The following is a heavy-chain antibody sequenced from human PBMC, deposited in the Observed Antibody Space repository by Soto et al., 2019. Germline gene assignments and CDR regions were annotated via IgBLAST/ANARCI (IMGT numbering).Heavy chain of an antibody. V-gene: IGHV3-9*01. Sequence: EVQLVESGGGLVHPGRSLRLSCAASGFTFDDYAMHWVRQAPGKGLEWVSGISWNSGNIGYADSVKGRFTISRDNAKNSLHLQMNNLRVEDTALYYCAKGGGLSIAAHADDYWGQGTLVTVSS. J-gene: IGHJ4*02. CDR3: AKGGGLSIAAHADDY. CDR1: GFTFDDYA. CDR2: ISWNSGNI. D-gene: IGHD6-6*01.